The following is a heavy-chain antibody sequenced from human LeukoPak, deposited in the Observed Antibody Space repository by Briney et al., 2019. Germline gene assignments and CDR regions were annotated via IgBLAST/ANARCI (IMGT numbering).Heavy chain of an antibody. J-gene: IGHJ4*02. CDR3: AKERTSEWEPLDY. V-gene: IGHV3-30*02. Sequence: PGGSLRLSCAASGFIFSSYGMHWVRQVPGTGLQWVTFIRYDGSKEYYADSVKGRFTISRDDSKNTVYLQMNSLRADDTAVYYCAKERTSEWEPLDYWGQGILVAVSS. CDR2: IRYDGSKE. D-gene: IGHD1-26*01. CDR1: GFIFSSYG.